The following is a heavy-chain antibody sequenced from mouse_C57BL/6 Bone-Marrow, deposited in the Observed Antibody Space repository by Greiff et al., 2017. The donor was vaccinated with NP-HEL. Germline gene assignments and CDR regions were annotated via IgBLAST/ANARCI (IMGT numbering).Heavy chain of an antibody. V-gene: IGHV1-59*01. CDR3: ASGYFDV. CDR2: IDPSDSYT. Sequence: QVQLQQPGAELVRPGTSVKLSCKASGYTFTSYWMHWVKQRPGQGLEWIGVIDPSDSYTNYNQKFKGKATLTVDTSSSTAYMQLSILTSEDSAFYYCASGYFDVWGTGTTVTFSS. J-gene: IGHJ1*03. CDR1: GYTFTSYW.